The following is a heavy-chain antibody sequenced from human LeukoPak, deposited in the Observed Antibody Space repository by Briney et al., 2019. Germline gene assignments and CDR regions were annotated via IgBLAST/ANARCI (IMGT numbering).Heavy chain of an antibody. CDR2: IYHSGST. Sequence: PSETLSLTCAVSGYSISSGYYWGWIRQPPGKGLEWIGSIYHSGSTYYNPSLKSRVTISVDTSKNQFSLKLSSVTAADTAVYYCARGGSGSYYDYYFDYWGRGTLVTVSS. J-gene: IGHJ4*02. CDR1: GYSISSGYY. V-gene: IGHV4-38-2*01. D-gene: IGHD3-10*01. CDR3: ARGGSGSYYDYYFDY.